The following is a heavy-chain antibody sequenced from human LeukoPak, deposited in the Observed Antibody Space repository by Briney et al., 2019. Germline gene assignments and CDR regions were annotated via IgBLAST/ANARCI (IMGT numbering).Heavy chain of an antibody. Sequence: AASVKVSCKASGGTFRNSGISWVRQAPGQGLEWMGWMNPNSGNTGYAQKFQGRVTMTRNTSISTAYMELSSLRSEDTAVYYCARGRVTMVRGVIPFDYWGQGTLVTVSS. D-gene: IGHD3-10*01. CDR3: ARGRVTMVRGVIPFDY. CDR2: MNPNSGNT. J-gene: IGHJ4*02. V-gene: IGHV1-8*01. CDR1: GGTFRNSG.